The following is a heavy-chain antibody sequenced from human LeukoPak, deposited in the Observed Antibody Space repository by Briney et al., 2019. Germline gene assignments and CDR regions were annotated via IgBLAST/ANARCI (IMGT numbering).Heavy chain of an antibody. D-gene: IGHD3-22*01. J-gene: IGHJ4*02. CDR2: ISSSGSTI. Sequence: GGSLRLSCAASGFTFSSYSMNWVRQAPGKGLEWVSYISSSGSTIYYADSVKGRFTISRDNAKNSLYLQMNSLRAVDTAVYYCASAALHYYDCSGYPSFGYWGQGTTVTVSS. CDR1: GFTFSSYS. CDR3: ASAALHYYDCSGYPSFGY. V-gene: IGHV3-48*01.